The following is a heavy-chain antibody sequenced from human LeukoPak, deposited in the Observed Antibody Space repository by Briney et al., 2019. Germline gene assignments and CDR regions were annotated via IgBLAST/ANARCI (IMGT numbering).Heavy chain of an antibody. D-gene: IGHD3-22*01. CDR2: IKQDGSDK. V-gene: IGHV3-7*01. J-gene: IGHJ4*02. CDR1: GFPFSFYW. CDR3: ARHSNKYDYDSSGHYRSFDY. Sequence: PGGSLRLSCAASGFPFSFYWMSWVRQAPGKGLEWVANIKQDGSDKYYVDSVKGRFIISRDNSKNSLYLQMNSLRAEDTAFYFCARHSNKYDYDSSGHYRSFDYWGQGTLVSVSS.